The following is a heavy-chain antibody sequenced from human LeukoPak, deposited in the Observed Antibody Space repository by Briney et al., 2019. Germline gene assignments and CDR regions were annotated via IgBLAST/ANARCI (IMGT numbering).Heavy chain of an antibody. CDR3: VRGKLTGASRLDY. CDR2: IKQDGSEI. Sequence: GGSLRLSCAASGFTFSNAWMNWVRQAPGKELEWVANIKQDGSEIYYVDSVKGRFTISRDNAKNSLYLQMNSLRAEDTAVYYCVRGKLTGASRLDYWGQGTLLTVSS. D-gene: IGHD7-27*01. J-gene: IGHJ4*02. V-gene: IGHV3-7*03. CDR1: GFTFSNAW.